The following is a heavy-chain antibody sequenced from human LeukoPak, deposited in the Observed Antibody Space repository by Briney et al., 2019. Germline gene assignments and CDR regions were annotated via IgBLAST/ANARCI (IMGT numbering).Heavy chain of an antibody. CDR3: ARAGPSWIQLWLRWFDP. CDR2: INHSGST. V-gene: IGHV4-34*01. D-gene: IGHD5-18*01. J-gene: IGHJ5*02. CDR1: GGIFSGYY. Sequence: SETPAFPSAVYGGIFSGYYWSWLPQPPGKGLAWLGEINHSGSTNYNPSLKSRVTISVDTSKNQFSLKLSSVTAADTAVYYCARAGPSWIQLWLRWFDPRGQGTLVTVSS.